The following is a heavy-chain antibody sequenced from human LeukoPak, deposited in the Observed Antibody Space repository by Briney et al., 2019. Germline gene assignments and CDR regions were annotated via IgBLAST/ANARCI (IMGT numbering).Heavy chain of an antibody. CDR2: IYHSGST. Sequence: SETLSLTCAVSGGSISSGGYSWSWIRQPPGKGLEWIGYIYHSGSTYYNPSLKSRVTISVDRSKNQFSLKLSSVTAADTAVYYCAVSSYDFWSGTDNWFDPWGQGTLVTVSS. D-gene: IGHD3-3*01. J-gene: IGHJ5*02. CDR1: GGSISSGGYS. CDR3: AVSSYDFWSGTDNWFDP. V-gene: IGHV4-30-2*02.